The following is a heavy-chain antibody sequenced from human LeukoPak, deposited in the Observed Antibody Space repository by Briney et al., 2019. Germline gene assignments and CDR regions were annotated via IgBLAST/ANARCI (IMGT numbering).Heavy chain of an antibody. J-gene: IGHJ4*02. D-gene: IGHD4-17*01. CDR2: VYYSGST. CDR3: ARGPVTTQTFDY. V-gene: IGHV4-39*01. Sequence: PSETLSLTCTVSGGSISRSPYYWGWIRQPPGKGLEWIGNVYYSGSTPYNPSLKSRVTIFVDTSKNQVSLRLSSVTAADTAVYYCARGPVTTQTFDYWGQGTLVTVSS. CDR1: GGSISRSPYY.